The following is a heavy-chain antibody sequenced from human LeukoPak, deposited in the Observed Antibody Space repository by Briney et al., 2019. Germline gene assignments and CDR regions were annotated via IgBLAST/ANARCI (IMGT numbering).Heavy chain of an antibody. V-gene: IGHV3-21*06. J-gene: IGHJ6*03. CDR1: GFTFSSYS. CDR3: ARLDCSGTSCAYYYYYYMDV. CDR2: ISSSSSYI. Sequence: GGSLRLSCAASGFTFSSYSMNWVRQAPGKGLEWVSSISSSSSYIYYADSVKGRFTISRDNAKNSLYLQMNSLRAEDTAVYYCARLDCSGTSCAYYYYYYMDVWGKGTTVTVSS. D-gene: IGHD2-2*01.